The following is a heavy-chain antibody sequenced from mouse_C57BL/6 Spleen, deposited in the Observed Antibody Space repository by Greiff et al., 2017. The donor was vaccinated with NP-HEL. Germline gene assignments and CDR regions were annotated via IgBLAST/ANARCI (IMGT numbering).Heavy chain of an antibody. CDR2: INPNNGGT. J-gene: IGHJ3*01. D-gene: IGHD1-1*01. Sequence: EVQLQQSGPELVKPGASVKISCKASGYTFTDYYMNWVKQSHGKSLEWIGDINPNNGGTSYNQKFKGKATLTVDKSSSTAYMELRSLTSEDSAVYYCARDYGSSQAWFAYWGQGTLVTVSA. CDR3: ARDYGSSQAWFAY. CDR1: GYTFTDYY. V-gene: IGHV1-26*01.